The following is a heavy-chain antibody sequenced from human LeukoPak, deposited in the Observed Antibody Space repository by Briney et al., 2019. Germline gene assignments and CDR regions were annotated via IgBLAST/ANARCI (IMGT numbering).Heavy chain of an antibody. Sequence: SETLSLTCTVSGGSISSSSYYWGWIRQPPGKGLEWIGSIYYSGSTYYNPSLKSRVTISVDTSKNQFSLKLSSVTAADTAVYYCALSITIFGVVITRFDYWGQGTLVTVSS. J-gene: IGHJ4*02. D-gene: IGHD3-3*01. CDR1: GGSISSSSYY. CDR3: ALSITIFGVVITRFDY. CDR2: IYYSGST. V-gene: IGHV4-39*01.